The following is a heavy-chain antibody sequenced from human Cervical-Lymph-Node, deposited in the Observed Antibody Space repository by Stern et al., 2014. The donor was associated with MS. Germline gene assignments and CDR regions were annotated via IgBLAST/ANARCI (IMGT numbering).Heavy chain of an antibody. CDR1: GDGLTDVY. J-gene: IGHJ5*02. CDR3: ARRGVLGDMDL. V-gene: IGHV1-2*02. D-gene: IGHD3-10*01. Sequence: VQLGESEAEARKPGDSVKISCKASGDGLTDVYLFWVRQAPGKGLECRGWNNADNGGIKYVEKFQGRVSVTRDTSVSTTYLELRRLTSDDTAVYYCARRGVLGDMDLWGQGTPVTVSS. CDR2: NNADNGGI.